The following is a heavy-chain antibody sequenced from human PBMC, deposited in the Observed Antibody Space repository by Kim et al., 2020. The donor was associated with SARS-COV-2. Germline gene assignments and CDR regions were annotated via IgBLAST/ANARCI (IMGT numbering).Heavy chain of an antibody. Sequence: GGSLRLSCATSGFTFSDFWMNWVRQAPGKGPEWVANMNRDGSEKYYVDSVKGRFTIFRDNARNSLLLQMVSLRAEDTALYFCARSGDDSAYRPMNHWGQ. CDR3: ARSGDDSAYRPMNH. CDR2: MNRDGSEK. J-gene: IGHJ1*01. D-gene: IGHD3-16*01. CDR1: GFTFSDFW. V-gene: IGHV3-7*01.